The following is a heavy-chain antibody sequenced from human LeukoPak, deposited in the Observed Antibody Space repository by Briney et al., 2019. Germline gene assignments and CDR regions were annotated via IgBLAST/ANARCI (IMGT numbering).Heavy chain of an antibody. Sequence: PSETLSLTCTVSGGSISSYYWSWIRQPPGKGLEWIGYIYYSGSTNYNPSLKSRVTISVDTSKNQFSLRLSSVTAADTAVCYCARRALTAGWYPLDYWGQGTLVTVSS. CDR3: ARRALTAGWYPLDY. D-gene: IGHD6-19*01. CDR2: IYYSGST. V-gene: IGHV4-59*08. CDR1: GGSISSYY. J-gene: IGHJ4*02.